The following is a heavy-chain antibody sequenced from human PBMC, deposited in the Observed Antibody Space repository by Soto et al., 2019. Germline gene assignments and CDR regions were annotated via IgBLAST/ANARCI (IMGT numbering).Heavy chain of an antibody. J-gene: IGHJ4*02. D-gene: IGHD6-19*01. CDR2: IYPRDSET. V-gene: IGHV5-51*01. CDR1: GDSFPSFW. CDR3: ARQGPIDSNGWYI. Sequence: GESLKISCKVSGDSFPSFWIGWVRQMPGKGLEWLGSIYPRDSETRYSPSFQGQVTMSADNSISTAYLQWSSLKASDTATYYCARQGPIDSNGWYIWGRGTHVTVYS.